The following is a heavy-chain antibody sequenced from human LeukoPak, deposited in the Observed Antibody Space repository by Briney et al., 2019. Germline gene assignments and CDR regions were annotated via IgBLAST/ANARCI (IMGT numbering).Heavy chain of an antibody. CDR3: AREYSSGWYTYFDY. CDR2: IIPIFGTA. Sequence: SVKVSREASGGTFSSYAISWVRQAPGQGLEWMGGIIPIFGTANYAQKFQGRVTITADESTSTAYMELSSLRSEDTAVYYCAREYSSGWYTYFDYWGQGTLVTVSS. CDR1: GGTFSSYA. J-gene: IGHJ4*02. D-gene: IGHD6-19*01. V-gene: IGHV1-69*13.